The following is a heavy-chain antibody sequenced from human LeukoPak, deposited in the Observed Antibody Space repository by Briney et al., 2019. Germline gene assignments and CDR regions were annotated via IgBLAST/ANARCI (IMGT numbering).Heavy chain of an antibody. CDR1: GFTFSSYA. CDR2: INPSGGST. D-gene: IGHD6-13*01. J-gene: IGHJ5*02. Sequence: GGSLRLSCAASGFTFSSYAMHWVRQAPGQGLEWMGIINPSGGSTSYAQKFQGRVTMTRDTSTSTVYKELSSLRSEDTAVYYSARADGSSWYGENWFDPWGQGTLVTVSS. V-gene: IGHV1-46*01. CDR3: ARADGSSWYGENWFDP.